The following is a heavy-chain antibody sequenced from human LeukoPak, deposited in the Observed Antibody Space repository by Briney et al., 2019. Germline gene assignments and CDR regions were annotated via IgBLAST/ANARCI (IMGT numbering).Heavy chain of an antibody. Sequence: GGSLRLSCAASGFTVSSNYMSWIRQAPGKGLEWVSVIYSGGSTYYADSVKGRFTISRDNSKNTLYLQMNSLRAEDTAVYYCARDPSRRGYSYGYFDYWGQGTLVTVSS. D-gene: IGHD5-18*01. CDR3: ARDPSRRGYSYGYFDY. CDR1: GFTVSSNY. J-gene: IGHJ4*02. V-gene: IGHV3-53*01. CDR2: IYSGGST.